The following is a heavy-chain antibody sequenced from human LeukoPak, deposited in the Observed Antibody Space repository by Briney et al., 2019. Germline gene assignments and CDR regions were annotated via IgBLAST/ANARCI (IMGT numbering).Heavy chain of an antibody. Sequence: GGSLRLSCATSGFTFSNFWMAWVRQAPGKALEWVATIKENGSDKYYVGSVKGRFTISRDNAENSLSLQMNSLRVEDSAVYYCVRNRWLAHDSWGQGALVTVSS. D-gene: IGHD6-19*01. CDR1: GFTFSNFW. CDR3: VRNRWLAHDS. V-gene: IGHV3-7*01. J-gene: IGHJ4*02. CDR2: IKENGSDK.